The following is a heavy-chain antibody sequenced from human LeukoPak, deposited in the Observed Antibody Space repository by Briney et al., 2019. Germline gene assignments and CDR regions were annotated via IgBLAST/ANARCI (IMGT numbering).Heavy chain of an antibody. J-gene: IGHJ6*02. CDR3: ARGHPPNLDV. CDR2: IYYNGNT. Sequence: PSETLSLTCTVSGGSIGTYHWGWIRQPPGKGLDWIGYIYYNGNTNYNPSLKSRVTISVDTSNNQFSLRLSSVTAADTAVYYCARGHPPNLDVWGQGTTVTVSS. V-gene: IGHV4-59*01. CDR1: GGSIGTYH.